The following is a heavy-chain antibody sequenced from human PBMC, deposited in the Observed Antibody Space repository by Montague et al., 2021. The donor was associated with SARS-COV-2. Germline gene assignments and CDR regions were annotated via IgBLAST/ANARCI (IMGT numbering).Heavy chain of an antibody. CDR3: ARDKAEYIVVVPAVPLAYGMDV. J-gene: IGHJ6*02. CDR2: IYYSGST. CDR1: GGSISSSSYH. D-gene: IGHD2-2*01. Sequence: SETLSLTCTVSGGSISSSSYHWGWIRQPPGKGLEWIGSIYYSGSTYYNPSLKSRVTISVDTSKNQFSLKLSSVTAADTAVYYCARDKAEYIVVVPAVPLAYGMDVWGQGTTVTASS. V-gene: IGHV4-39*07.